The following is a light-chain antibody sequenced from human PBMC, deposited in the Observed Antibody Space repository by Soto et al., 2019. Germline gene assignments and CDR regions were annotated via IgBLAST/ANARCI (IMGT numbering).Light chain of an antibody. J-gene: IGKJ1*01. CDR2: NAS. V-gene: IGKV1-5*03. CDR1: QGISTW. Sequence: DIQMTQSPCTLSLSVGDRVTITCRASQGISTWFSWYQQKPGKAPKLLIDNASTVEIGFPSRISGSGSGTEFTPTSSILQPDDLASYYHQRNDWYSTFGQGTKLEIK. CDR3: QRNDWYST.